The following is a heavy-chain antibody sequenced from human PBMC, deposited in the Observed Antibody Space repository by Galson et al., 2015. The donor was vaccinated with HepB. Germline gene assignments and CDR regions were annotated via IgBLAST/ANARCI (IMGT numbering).Heavy chain of an antibody. Sequence: SVKVSCKASGYTFTNYGISWVRQAPEKGLEWMGWIRVYKVNTTYVQKFQGRVTMTTDTSTSTAYMELRSLRSDDTAVYYCARDRVYGDYDVYWYFDLWGRGTLVTVSS. CDR2: IRVYKVNT. V-gene: IGHV1-18*01. J-gene: IGHJ2*01. CDR3: ARDRVYGDYDVYWYFDL. D-gene: IGHD4-17*01. CDR1: GYTFTNYG.